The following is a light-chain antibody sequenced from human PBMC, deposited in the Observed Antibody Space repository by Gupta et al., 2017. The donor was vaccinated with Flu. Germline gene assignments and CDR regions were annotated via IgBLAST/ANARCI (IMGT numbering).Light chain of an antibody. J-gene: IGKJ2*01. CDR1: QSISSW. Sequence: PSTLSASVGDRVTITCRASQSISSWLAWYQQKPGKAPKLLIYKASSLESGVPSRFSGSGSGTEFTLTISSLQPDDFATYYCQQYNSYPLTFGQGTKLEIK. V-gene: IGKV1-5*03. CDR3: QQYNSYPLT. CDR2: KAS.